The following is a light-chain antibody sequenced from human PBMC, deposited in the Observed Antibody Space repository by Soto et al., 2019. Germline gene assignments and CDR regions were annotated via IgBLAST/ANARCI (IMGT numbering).Light chain of an antibody. J-gene: IGLJ7*01. CDR2: DVS. V-gene: IGLV2-11*01. CDR1: SNDVGGYNY. Sequence: QSALTQPRSVSGSPGQSVTISCTGTSNDVGGYNYVSWYQQHPGKAPKLMIYDVSKRPSGVPDRFSGSKSGNTASLTISGLQAEDEADYYCCSYAGSSSAVFGGGTQLTVL. CDR3: CSYAGSSSAV.